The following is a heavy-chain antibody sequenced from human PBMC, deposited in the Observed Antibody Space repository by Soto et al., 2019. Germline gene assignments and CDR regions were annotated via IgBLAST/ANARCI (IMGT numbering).Heavy chain of an antibody. CDR3: VKPIVAAGYYGMDV. J-gene: IGHJ6*02. Sequence: LRLSCAASGFTFRSYDMHWVRQAPGKGLEWVAVISFDGSNKYYGDSVKGRFTISRDDSKRKLYLQMNSLRAEDSAVYYCVKPIVAAGYYGMDVWGQGTTVTVSS. D-gene: IGHD6-13*01. V-gene: IGHV3-30*18. CDR2: ISFDGSNK. CDR1: GFTFRSYD.